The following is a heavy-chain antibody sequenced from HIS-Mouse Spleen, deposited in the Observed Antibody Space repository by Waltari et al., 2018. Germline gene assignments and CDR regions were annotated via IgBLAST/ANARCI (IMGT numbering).Heavy chain of an antibody. CDR2: IYYSGST. Sequence: QLQLQESGPGLVKPSETLSLTCTVSGGSISSISYYWGWIRQPPGKGLEWLGSIYYSGSTYYNPSLKSRVTISVDTSKNQFSLKLSSVTAADTAVNYCAREIPYSSSWYDWYFDLWGRGTLVTVSS. J-gene: IGHJ2*01. V-gene: IGHV4-39*07. D-gene: IGHD6-13*01. CDR1: GGSISSISYY. CDR3: AREIPYSSSWYDWYFDL.